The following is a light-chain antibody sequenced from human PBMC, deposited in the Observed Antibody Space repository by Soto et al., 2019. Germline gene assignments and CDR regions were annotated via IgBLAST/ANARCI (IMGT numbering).Light chain of an antibody. V-gene: IGLV2-8*01. CDR2: EVS. CDR3: SSYAGSNNFRYV. CDR1: SSDVGGYNY. J-gene: IGLJ1*01. Sequence: QSALTQPPSASGSPGQSVTISCTGTSSDVGGYNYVSWYQQHPGKAPKLMIYEVSKRPSGVPDRFSGSKSGNTASLTVSGLQAEDEADYYCSSYAGSNNFRYVFGTGTKATVL.